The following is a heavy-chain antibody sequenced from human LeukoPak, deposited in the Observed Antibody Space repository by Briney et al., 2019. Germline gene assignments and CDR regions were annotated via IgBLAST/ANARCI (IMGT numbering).Heavy chain of an antibody. V-gene: IGHV1-18*01. J-gene: IGHJ4*02. CDR3: ARDRFNVIRGVCAVDFDF. Sequence: ASVKVSCKASGYTFTNYGVSWVRQAPGQGLEGMGWISGYNGGTKSAEKFQGRVTMTTDTSTSTAYMDLRSLTSDDTAVYFCARDRFNVIRGVCAVDFDFWAREPWSPSPQ. CDR2: ISGYNGGT. D-gene: IGHD3-10*01. CDR1: GYTFTNYG.